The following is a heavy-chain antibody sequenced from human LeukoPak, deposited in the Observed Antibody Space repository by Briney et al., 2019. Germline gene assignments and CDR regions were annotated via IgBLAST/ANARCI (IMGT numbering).Heavy chain of an antibody. Sequence: ASVKVSCKAAGYSFTTYGITWVRQAPGQGLEWVGWISAYNGNTNYAQKLQGRVTMTTDTSTSTAYMELRSLRSDDTAVYYCARDRSSTVVTPIDYWGQGTLVTVPS. CDR3: ARDRSSTVVTPIDY. D-gene: IGHD4-23*01. CDR2: ISAYNGNT. CDR1: GYSFTTYG. V-gene: IGHV1-18*01. J-gene: IGHJ4*02.